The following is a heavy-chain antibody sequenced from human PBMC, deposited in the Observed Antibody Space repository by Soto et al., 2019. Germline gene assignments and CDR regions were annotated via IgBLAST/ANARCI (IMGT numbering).Heavy chain of an antibody. D-gene: IGHD3-10*01. CDR1: GFSLSTSGMC. CDR3: ARGVGDLLWKARPYYFDY. Sequence: KSGPTLVNPTHTLTLTCTFSGFSLSTSGMCVSWIRQPPGKALEWLALIDWDGDKYYSTSLKTRLTISKDTSKNQVVLTMTNMDPVDTATYYCARGVGDLLWKARPYYFDYWGQGTLVTVSS. V-gene: IGHV2-70*01. CDR2: IDWDGDK. J-gene: IGHJ4*02.